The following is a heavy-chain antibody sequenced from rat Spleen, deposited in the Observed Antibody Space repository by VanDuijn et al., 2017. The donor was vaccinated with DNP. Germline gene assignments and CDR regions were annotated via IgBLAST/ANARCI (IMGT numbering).Heavy chain of an antibody. V-gene: IGHV5-31*01. J-gene: IGHJ2*01. D-gene: IGHD1-4*01. CDR1: GFIFSNYC. CDR3: ARWTTGFDY. CDR2: ISNEGSST. Sequence: EVQLVESGGGPVQPGRSLKLSCVASGFIFSNYCMTWIRQAPGKGLEWVASISNEGSSTYYGDSVKGRFTISRDNAKSTLYLQMNSLRSEDTATYYCARWTTGFDYWGQGVMVTVSS.